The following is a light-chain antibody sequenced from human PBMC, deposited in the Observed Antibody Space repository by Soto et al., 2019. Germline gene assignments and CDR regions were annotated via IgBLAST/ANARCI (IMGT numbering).Light chain of an antibody. V-gene: IGKV1-5*03. J-gene: IGKJ1*01. Sequence: DIQMTQSPSTLSASVGDRVTITCRASQSISSWLAWYQQKPGKAPKLLIYKASRLASGVPSRFSGSGSGTEFTLTISSLEPDDFAAYYCQQYSSYPWTFGQGTKVEIK. CDR1: QSISSW. CDR2: KAS. CDR3: QQYSSYPWT.